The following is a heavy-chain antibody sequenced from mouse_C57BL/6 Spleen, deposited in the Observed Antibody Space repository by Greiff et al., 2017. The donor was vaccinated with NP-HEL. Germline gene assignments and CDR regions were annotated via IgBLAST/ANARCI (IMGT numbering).Heavy chain of an antibody. Sequence: QVQLQQSGAELVRPGTSVKVSCKASGYAFTNYLIEWVKQRPGQGLEWIGVINPGSGGTNYKEKFKGKATLTADKSSSTAYMQLSSLTSEDSAVYFCARGLTAQAWFAYWGQGTLVTVSA. J-gene: IGHJ3*01. D-gene: IGHD3-2*02. CDR1: GYAFTNYL. CDR3: ARGLTAQAWFAY. V-gene: IGHV1-54*01. CDR2: INPGSGGT.